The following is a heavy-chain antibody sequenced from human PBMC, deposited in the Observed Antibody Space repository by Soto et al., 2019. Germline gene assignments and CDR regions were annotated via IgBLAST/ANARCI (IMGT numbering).Heavy chain of an antibody. D-gene: IGHD3-3*01. Sequence: GSLRLSCAASGFTFSNAWMNWVRQAPGKGLEWVGRIKSKTDGGTTDYAAPVKGRFTISRDDSKNTLYLQMNSLKTEDTAVYYCTTVALNYDFWSGYYTGGGYYYYGMDVWGQGTTVTVSS. J-gene: IGHJ6*02. CDR1: GFTFSNAW. V-gene: IGHV3-15*07. CDR3: TTVALNYDFWSGYYTGGGYYYYGMDV. CDR2: IKSKTDGGTT.